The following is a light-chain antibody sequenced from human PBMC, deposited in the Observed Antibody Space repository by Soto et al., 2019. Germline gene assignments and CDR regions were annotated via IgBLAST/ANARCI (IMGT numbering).Light chain of an antibody. CDR3: CSYAGSSTSWV. V-gene: IGLV2-23*01. J-gene: IGLJ3*02. CDR2: EGS. Sequence: QSVLTQPASVSGSPGQSITISCTGTSSDVGSYNLVSWYQQHPGKAPKLMIYEGSNRPSGVSNRFSGSKSGNTASLTISGLQAEDEADYYCCSYAGSSTSWVFGGGTKLTVL. CDR1: SSDVGSYNL.